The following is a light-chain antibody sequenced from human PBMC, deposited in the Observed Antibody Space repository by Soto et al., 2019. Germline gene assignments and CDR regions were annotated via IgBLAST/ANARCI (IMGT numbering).Light chain of an antibody. V-gene: IGKV2-24*01. J-gene: IGKJ1*01. CDR3: VEAALLPHA. CDR2: KTS. CDR1: QSLAFRDGNIY. Sequence: DIVLTQTPLSLVVTLGQPASISCKSSQSLAFRDGNIYLNWLQQRPGQPPRLLIYKTSNRFSGVPDIFSGSGAGTEFTLKISKVEAEDVGVYYCVEAALLPHAFGQGTKVEIK.